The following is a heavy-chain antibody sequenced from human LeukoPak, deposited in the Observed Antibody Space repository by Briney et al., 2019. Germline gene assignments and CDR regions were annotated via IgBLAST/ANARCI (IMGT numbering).Heavy chain of an antibody. CDR2: IYYSGST. D-gene: IGHD6-19*01. Sequence: SETLSLTCTVSGGSISSSSYYWGWIRQPPGKGLEWIGSIYYSGSTYYNPSLKSRVTISVDTSKNQFSLKLSSVTAADTAVYYCARDTPPIGVGNPTMDYWGQGTLVTVSS. CDR1: GGSISSSSYY. V-gene: IGHV4-39*07. CDR3: ARDTPPIGVGNPTMDY. J-gene: IGHJ4*02.